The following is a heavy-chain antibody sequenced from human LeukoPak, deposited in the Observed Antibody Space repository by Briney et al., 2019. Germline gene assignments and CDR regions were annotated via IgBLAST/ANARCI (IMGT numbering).Heavy chain of an antibody. CDR3: ASPYGSGSYYDLLPDY. CDR1: GYTFSSYG. D-gene: IGHD3-10*01. CDR2: ISGYDGNR. J-gene: IGHJ4*02. Sequence: ASVKVSCKTSGYTFSSYGISWVRQAPGQGLEWMGWISGYDGNRNYAQKFQGRVTMTRDTSTSTVYMELSSLRSEDTAVYYCASPYGSGSYYDLLPDYWGQGTLVTVSS. V-gene: IGHV1-18*01.